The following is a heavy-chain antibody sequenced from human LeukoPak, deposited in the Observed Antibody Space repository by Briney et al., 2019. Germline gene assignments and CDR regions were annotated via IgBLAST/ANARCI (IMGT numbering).Heavy chain of an antibody. CDR3: ARVGLEGLYDILTGYFDY. D-gene: IGHD3-9*01. V-gene: IGHV1-18*01. Sequence: ASVKVSCKASGYTFISYDISWVRQAPGQGLEWVGWISTHNGNTNYAQKLQGRVTMTTDTSTSTAYMELRSLRSDDTAVYYCARVGLEGLYDILTGYFDYWGQGTLVTVSS. CDR2: ISTHNGNT. CDR1: GYTFISYD. J-gene: IGHJ4*02.